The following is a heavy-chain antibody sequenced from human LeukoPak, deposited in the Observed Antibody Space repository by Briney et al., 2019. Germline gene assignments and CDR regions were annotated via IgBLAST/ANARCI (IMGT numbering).Heavy chain of an antibody. CDR1: GGSISSYY. D-gene: IGHD3-22*01. J-gene: IGHJ5*02. Sequence: PSETLSLTCTVSGGSISSYYWSWIRQPPGKGLEWIGYIYYSGSTNYNPSLKSRVTISVDTSKNQFSLKLSSVTAADTAVYSCAREKIGYYDGSGRGWFDPWGQGTLVTVSS. CDR3: AREKIGYYDGSGRGWFDP. CDR2: IYYSGST. V-gene: IGHV4-59*12.